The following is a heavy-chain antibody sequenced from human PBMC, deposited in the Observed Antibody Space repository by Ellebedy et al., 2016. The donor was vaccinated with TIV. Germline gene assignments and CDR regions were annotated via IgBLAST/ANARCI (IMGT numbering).Heavy chain of an antibody. V-gene: IGHV4-39*01. CDR3: ASHMVRESTWFDP. CDR2: IYYSGRT. Sequence: MPSETLSLTCTVSGGSIRSSSYYWGWIRQPPGKGLEWIGCIYYSGRTYYHPSLKIRVTISVDTSKNQFSLKLSSVTAADTAVYYCASHMVRESTWFDPWGQGTLVTVSS. J-gene: IGHJ5*02. D-gene: IGHD3-10*01. CDR1: GGSIRSSSYY.